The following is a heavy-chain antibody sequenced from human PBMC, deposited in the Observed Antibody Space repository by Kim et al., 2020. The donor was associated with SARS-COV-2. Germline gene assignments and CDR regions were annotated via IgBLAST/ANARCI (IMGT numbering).Heavy chain of an antibody. J-gene: IGHJ4*02. D-gene: IGHD6-19*01. CDR1: GFTFSSYA. V-gene: IGHV3-30-3*01. CDR2: ISYDGSNK. CDR3: ASPRGQYSSGWYYYFDY. Sequence: GGSLRLSCAASGFTFSSYAMHWVRQAPGKGLEWVAVISYDGSNKYYADSVKGRFTISRDNSKNTLYLQMNSLRAEDTAVYYCASPRGQYSSGWYYYFDYWGQGTLVTVSS.